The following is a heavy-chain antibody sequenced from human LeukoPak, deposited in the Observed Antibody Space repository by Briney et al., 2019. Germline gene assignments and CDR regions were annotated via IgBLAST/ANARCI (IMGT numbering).Heavy chain of an antibody. Sequence: SETLSLTSTVSGGSISSFYWSWIRQPPGKGLEWIGYIYYKGNTNYSPSLTSRVTISLDTSKNQFSLKLSSLTAADTAVYYCARSYSSGSYYSPFDPWGQGTLVTVSS. CDR1: GGSISSFY. CDR2: IYYKGNT. V-gene: IGHV4-59*01. J-gene: IGHJ5*02. D-gene: IGHD3-10*01. CDR3: ARSYSSGSYYSPFDP.